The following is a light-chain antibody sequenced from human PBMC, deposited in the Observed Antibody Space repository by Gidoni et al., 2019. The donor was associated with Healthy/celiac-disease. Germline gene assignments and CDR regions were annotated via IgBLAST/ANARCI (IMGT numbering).Light chain of an antibody. CDR3: QQRSNWQVT. V-gene: IGKV3-11*01. CDR1: QSVSSY. CDR2: DAS. Sequence: EIVLTQSPATLSLSPGERATLSCRASQSVSSYLAWYQQKPGQAPMLLIYDASNRATGIPARFSGSGSGTDFTLTISSLEPEDFAVYYCQQRSNWQVTFGGGTKVEIK. J-gene: IGKJ4*01.